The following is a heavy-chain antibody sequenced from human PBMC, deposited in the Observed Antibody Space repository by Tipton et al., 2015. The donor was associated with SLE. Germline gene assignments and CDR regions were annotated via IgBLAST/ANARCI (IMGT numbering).Heavy chain of an antibody. CDR3: ALAPSGSVILYCFFGTNV. V-gene: IGHV4-59*01. Sequence: TLSLTCTVSGGSISSYYWSWIRQPPGKGLEWIGYIYYSGITNYNPSLKSRVTISVDTSKNQFSLKLSSVTAPDTPVYYCALAPSGSVILYCFFGTNVRGKRSPVTVPS. CDR2: IYYSGIT. J-gene: IGHJ6*03. D-gene: IGHD3-10*01. CDR1: GGSISSYY.